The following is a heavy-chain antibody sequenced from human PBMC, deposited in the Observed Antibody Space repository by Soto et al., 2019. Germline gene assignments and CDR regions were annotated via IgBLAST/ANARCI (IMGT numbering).Heavy chain of an antibody. V-gene: IGHV1-2*02. CDR1: GYTFTVYY. CDR3: AIDKSDAFDL. CDR2: INPNSGGT. J-gene: IGHJ3*01. Sequence: QVQLVQSGAEVKKPGASVKVSCKASGYTFTVYYMHWVRQAPGQGLEWMGWINPNSGGTNYAQKFQGRVTMTRDTSIRTAYMELHRLRSDYTAGYYCAIDKSDAFDLWGQGTIVPVSS.